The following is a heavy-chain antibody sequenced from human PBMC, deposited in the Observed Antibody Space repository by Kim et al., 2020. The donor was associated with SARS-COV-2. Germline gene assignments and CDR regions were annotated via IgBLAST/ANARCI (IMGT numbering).Heavy chain of an antibody. CDR2: IYYSGST. CDR3: ARADFDYGDYPGYFDY. J-gene: IGHJ4*02. CDR1: GGSISSSSYY. D-gene: IGHD4-17*01. Sequence: SETLSLTCTVSGGSISSSSYYWGWIRQPPGKGLVWIGSIYYSGSTYYNPSLKSRVTISVDTSKNQFSLKLSSVTAADTAVYYCARADFDYGDYPGYFDYWGQGTLLTVSS. V-gene: IGHV4-39*01.